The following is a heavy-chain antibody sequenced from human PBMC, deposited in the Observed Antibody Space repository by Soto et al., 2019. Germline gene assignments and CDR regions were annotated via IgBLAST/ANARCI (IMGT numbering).Heavy chain of an antibody. CDR3: AREYCSSTSCPSPGHY. CDR2: IIPIFGTA. D-gene: IGHD2-2*01. J-gene: IGHJ4*02. Sequence: SVKVSCKASGGTFSSYAISWVRQAPEQGLEWMGGIIPIFGTANYAQKFQGRVTITADESTSTAYMELSSLRSEDTAVYYCAREYCSSTSCPSPGHYWGQGTLVTVSS. CDR1: GGTFSSYA. V-gene: IGHV1-69*13.